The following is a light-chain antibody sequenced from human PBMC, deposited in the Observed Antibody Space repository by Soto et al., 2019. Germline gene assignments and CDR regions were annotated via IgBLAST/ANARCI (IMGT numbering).Light chain of an antibody. J-gene: IGLJ1*01. CDR3: GAWAGRLPASA. CDR1: SSNIGNNY. CDR2: DNN. Sequence: QSVLTQPPSVSAAPGQKVTISCSGSSSNIGNNYVSWYQQLPGTAPKLLIYDNNKRPSGIPDRFSGSKSGTSATLGITGLQTGDEFDYCCGAWAGRLPASALGTGTKV. V-gene: IGLV1-51*01.